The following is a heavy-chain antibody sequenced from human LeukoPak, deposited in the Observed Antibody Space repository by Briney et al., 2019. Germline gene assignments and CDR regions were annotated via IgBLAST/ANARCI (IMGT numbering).Heavy chain of an antibody. CDR2: INHSGST. J-gene: IGHJ4*02. CDR1: GGSFSGYY. D-gene: IGHD6-13*01. CDR3: ARGPGTWYYY. Sequence: TSETLSLTCAVYGGSFSGYYWSWIRQPPGKGLERIGEINHSGSTNYNPSLKSRVTISIDTSKNQFSLKLSSVTAADTALYYCARGPGTWYYYWGQGTLVTVSS. V-gene: IGHV4-34*01.